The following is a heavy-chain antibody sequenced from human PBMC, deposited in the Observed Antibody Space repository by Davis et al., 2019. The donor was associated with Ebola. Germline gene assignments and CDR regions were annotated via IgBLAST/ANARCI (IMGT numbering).Heavy chain of an antibody. CDR1: GFTFSSYG. CDR2: IWYDGSNK. V-gene: IGHV3-33*08. D-gene: IGHD4-17*01. CDR3: ARAFTVNGNWFDP. Sequence: GESLKISCAASGFTFSSYGMHWVRQAPGKGLEWVAVIWYDGSNKYYADSVKGRFTISRDNSKNTLYLQMNRLRAEDTAVYYCARAFTVNGNWFDPWGQGTLVTVSS. J-gene: IGHJ5*02.